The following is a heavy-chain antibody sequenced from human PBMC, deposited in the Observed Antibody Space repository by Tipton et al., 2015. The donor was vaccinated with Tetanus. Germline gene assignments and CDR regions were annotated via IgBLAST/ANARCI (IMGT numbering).Heavy chain of an antibody. CDR2: IYSGGRT. J-gene: IGHJ4*02. Sequence: SLRLSCAASGFIVSSSYMSWVRQTPGKGLELVSIIYSGGRTNFADSVKGRFAVSRDTSKNTLYLQMSSPRAEDTAVYYCARDASRYTYGSNYFDYWGQGTLVTVSS. CDR1: GFIVSSSY. D-gene: IGHD5-18*01. CDR3: ARDASRYTYGSNYFDY. V-gene: IGHV3-66*01.